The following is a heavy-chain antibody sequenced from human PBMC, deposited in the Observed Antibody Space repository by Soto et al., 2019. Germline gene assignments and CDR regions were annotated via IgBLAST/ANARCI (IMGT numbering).Heavy chain of an antibody. CDR2: ISGSGGST. Sequence: GGSLRLSCAASGFTFSSYAMSWVRQAPGKGLEWVSGISGSGGSTYYADSVKGRFTISRDNSKNTLYLQMNSLRAEDTAVYYCAKWRDSNYPHCLDPWGQGTLVTVSS. CDR3: AKWRDSNYPHCLDP. CDR1: GFTFSSYA. J-gene: IGHJ5*02. V-gene: IGHV3-23*01. D-gene: IGHD4-4*01.